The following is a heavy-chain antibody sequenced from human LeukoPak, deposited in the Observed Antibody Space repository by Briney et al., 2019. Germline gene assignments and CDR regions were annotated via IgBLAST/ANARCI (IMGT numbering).Heavy chain of an antibody. Sequence: SETLSLTCTVSGGSISISNSFWGWIRQPPGKGLEWIGIIYYSGSTYYNPSLKSRVTISVDTSKNQFSLKLTSVTAADTAVYSCARHGCSSTSCYNDYWGQGTLVTVSS. CDR3: ARHGCSSTSCYNDY. CDR2: IYYSGST. J-gene: IGHJ4*02. V-gene: IGHV4-39*01. CDR1: GGSISISNSF. D-gene: IGHD2-2*02.